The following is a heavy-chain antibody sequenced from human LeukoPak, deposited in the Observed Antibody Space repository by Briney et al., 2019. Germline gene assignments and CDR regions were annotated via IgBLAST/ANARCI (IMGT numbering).Heavy chain of an antibody. J-gene: IGHJ4*02. Sequence: GGSLRLSCAASGFSFSSYGMSWVRQAPGKGLEWASGISGSGASTYYADSVKGRFTISRDNSKNTLHLQMNSLRAEDTAVYYCAKDRSRYDSSAYDFDYWGQGTLVTVSS. CDR2: ISGSGAST. CDR3: AKDRSRYDSSAYDFDY. V-gene: IGHV3-23*01. CDR1: GFSFSSYG. D-gene: IGHD3-22*01.